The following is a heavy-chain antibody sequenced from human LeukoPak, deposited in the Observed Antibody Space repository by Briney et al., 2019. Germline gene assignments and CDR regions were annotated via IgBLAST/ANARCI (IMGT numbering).Heavy chain of an antibody. Sequence: PGGSLRLSCAASGFTFSSYSMNWVRQAPGKGLEWVSSIISSSSYIYYADSVKGRFTISRDNAKNSLYLQMNSLRAEDTAVYYCARAMYYYGSGSYLRVYYYGMDVWGKGTTVTVSS. CDR3: ARAMYYYGSGSYLRVYYYGMDV. CDR2: IISSSSYI. J-gene: IGHJ6*04. CDR1: GFTFSSYS. D-gene: IGHD3-10*01. V-gene: IGHV3-21*01.